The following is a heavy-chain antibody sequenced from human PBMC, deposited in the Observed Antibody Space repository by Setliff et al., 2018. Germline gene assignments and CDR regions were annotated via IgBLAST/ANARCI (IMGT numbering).Heavy chain of an antibody. J-gene: IGHJ4*02. V-gene: IGHV1-69-2*01. D-gene: IGHD3-10*01. CDR3: TTGLRHGVPYFDL. CDR2: VDPEDGHT. CDR1: GYTFTDYY. Sequence: GASVKVSCKASGYTFTDYYMRWVQQAPGKGLEWMGRVDPEDGHTKYAEKFQGRITISADMSLDIAHMELGSLTSEDTAVYYCTTGLRHGVPYFDLWGQGTLVTVSS.